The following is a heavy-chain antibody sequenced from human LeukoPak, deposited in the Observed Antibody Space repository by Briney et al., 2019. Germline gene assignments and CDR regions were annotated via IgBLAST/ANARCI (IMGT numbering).Heavy chain of an antibody. Sequence: PSETLSLTCAVCGGSFSGYYWSWIRQPPGKGLEWIGEINHSGSTNYNPSLKSRVTISVDTSKNQFSLKLSSVTAADTAVYYCARASVLLWFGELLYGMDVWGQGTTVTVSS. D-gene: IGHD3-10*01. CDR1: GGSFSGYY. CDR3: ARASVLLWFGELLYGMDV. J-gene: IGHJ6*02. V-gene: IGHV4-34*01. CDR2: INHSGST.